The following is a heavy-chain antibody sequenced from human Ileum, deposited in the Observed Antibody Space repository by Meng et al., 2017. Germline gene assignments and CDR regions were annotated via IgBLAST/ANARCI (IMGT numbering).Heavy chain of an antibody. Sequence: ASVKVSCKPSGYILSSYAMHWVRQAPGQSLEWMKWSNAGNRHTKSSQEFQGRVTITRDTSASTAYMELSSLRSEDTAVYYCARAIAVSGTGRFDYWGQGTLVTVSS. CDR3: ARAIAVSGTGRFDY. D-gene: IGHD6-19*01. V-gene: IGHV1-3*01. J-gene: IGHJ4*02. CDR2: SNAGNRHT. CDR1: GYILSSYA.